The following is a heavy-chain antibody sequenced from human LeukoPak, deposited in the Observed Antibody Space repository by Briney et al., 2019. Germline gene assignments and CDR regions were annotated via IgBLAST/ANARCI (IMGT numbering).Heavy chain of an antibody. D-gene: IGHD3-3*01. V-gene: IGHV3-7*01. J-gene: IGHJ6*02. CDR2: IKQDGSEK. CDR3: ARSPSITIFGVVPWGYYYGMDV. CDR1: GFTFSSYW. Sequence: GGSLRLSCAASGFTFSSYWMSWVRQAPGKGREWVANIKQDGSEKYYVDSVKGRFTISRDNAKNSLYLQMNSLRAEDTAVYYCARSPSITIFGVVPWGYYYGMDVWGQGTTVTVSS.